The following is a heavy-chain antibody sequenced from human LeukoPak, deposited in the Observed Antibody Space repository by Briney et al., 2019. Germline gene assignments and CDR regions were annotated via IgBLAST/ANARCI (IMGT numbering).Heavy chain of an antibody. V-gene: IGHV3-30*18. D-gene: IGHD6-19*01. J-gene: IGHJ4*02. CDR1: GFTFSTYS. Sequence: GGSLRLSCAASGFTFSTYSMNWVRHAPGKGLEWVALISYDGSSKYYADSVKGRFTISRDNSKNTLYLQMNSLRAEDTAVYYCAKGYASGRSLEYWGQGTLVTVSS. CDR2: ISYDGSSK. CDR3: AKGYASGRSLEY.